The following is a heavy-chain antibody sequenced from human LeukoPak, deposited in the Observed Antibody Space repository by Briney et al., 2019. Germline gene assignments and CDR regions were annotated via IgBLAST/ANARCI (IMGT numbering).Heavy chain of an antibody. CDR3: AKASVGHCSGAFCYHFDS. D-gene: IGHD2-15*01. J-gene: IGHJ4*02. Sequence: GGSLRLACAASGFTLRTYAMSWVRQTPGKGLEGVAAIIGVNPRTYHANSGNEPLNISRGNSKNTLHLQMTGLRAEDTAIYYCAKASVGHCSGAFCYHFDSWGEGTLVTVSS. V-gene: IGHV3-23*01. CDR1: GFTLRTYA. CDR2: IIGVNPRT.